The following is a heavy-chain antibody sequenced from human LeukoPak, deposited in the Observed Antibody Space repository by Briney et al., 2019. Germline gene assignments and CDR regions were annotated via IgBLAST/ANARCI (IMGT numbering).Heavy chain of an antibody. Sequence: SETLSLTCTVSGGSISSYYWSWIRQPAGKGLEWIGRIHTSGTTHYNPSLKSRLSISVDTSKNQFSLKLSSVTAADTAVYYCARGGRQLLEDWFDPWGQGTLVTVSS. V-gene: IGHV4-4*07. D-gene: IGHD2-2*01. CDR3: ARGGRQLLEDWFDP. CDR1: GGSISSYY. J-gene: IGHJ5*02. CDR2: IHTSGTT.